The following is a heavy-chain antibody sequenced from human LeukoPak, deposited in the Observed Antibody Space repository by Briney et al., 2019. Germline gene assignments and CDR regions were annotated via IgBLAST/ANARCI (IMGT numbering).Heavy chain of an antibody. V-gene: IGHV7-4-1*02. D-gene: IGHD6-19*01. J-gene: IGHJ6*03. CDR2: INTNTWYP. CDR1: GYTFTRHA. CDR3: ARLYSSGWYGDYYYYMDV. Sequence: SVKVSCKPSGYTFTRHAMKRVRQAPGQGLEGMGWINTNTWYPTYAQGFTGRFVFSLDTSVSTAYLQISSLKAEDTAVYYCARLYSSGWYGDYYYYMDVWGKGTTVSVSS.